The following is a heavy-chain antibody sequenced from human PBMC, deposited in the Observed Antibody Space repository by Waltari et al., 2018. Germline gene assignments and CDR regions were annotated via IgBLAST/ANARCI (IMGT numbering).Heavy chain of an antibody. V-gene: IGHV4-59*11. Sequence: QVQLQESGPGLVKPSETLSLTCTVSGGSISSHYCNSLRQPPGKGLEWIGYIYYSGSTNYNPSLKSRVTISVDTSKNQFSLKLSSVTAADTAVYYCARSAVSSSYNWFDPWGQGTLVTVSS. CDR3: ARSAVSSSYNWFDP. CDR1: GGSISSHY. J-gene: IGHJ5*02. CDR2: IYYSGST. D-gene: IGHD6-6*01.